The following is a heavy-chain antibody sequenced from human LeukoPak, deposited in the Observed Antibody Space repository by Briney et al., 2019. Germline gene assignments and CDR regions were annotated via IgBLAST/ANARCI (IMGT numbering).Heavy chain of an antibody. CDR2: INPNSGGT. V-gene: IGHV1-2*02. CDR1: GYTFTGYY. CDR3: ARGPDEWLVLPLTWFDP. Sequence: ASVKVSCKASGYTFTGYYMHWVRQAPGQGLEWMGWINPNSGGTNYAQKFQGRVTLTRDTSISTAFMELGRLRSDDTAVYYCARGPDEWLVLPLTWFDPWGQGTLVTVSS. J-gene: IGHJ5*02. D-gene: IGHD6-19*01.